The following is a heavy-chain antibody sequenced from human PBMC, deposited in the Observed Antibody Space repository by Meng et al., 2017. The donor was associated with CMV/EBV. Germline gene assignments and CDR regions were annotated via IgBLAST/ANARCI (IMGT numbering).Heavy chain of an antibody. CDR1: GFTFDDYA. Sequence: SLKISCAASGFTFDDYAMHWVRQAPGKGLEWVSGISWNSGSIGYADSVKGRFTISRDNAKSSLYLQMNSLRAEDTALYYCAKEGGIAVADNYYYYGMDVWGQGTTVTVSS. CDR3: AKEGGIAVADNYYYYGMDV. J-gene: IGHJ6*02. V-gene: IGHV3-9*01. CDR2: ISWNSGSI. D-gene: IGHD6-19*01.